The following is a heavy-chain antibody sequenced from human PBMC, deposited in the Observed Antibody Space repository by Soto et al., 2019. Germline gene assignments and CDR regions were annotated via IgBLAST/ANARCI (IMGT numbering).Heavy chain of an antibody. CDR1: GGSISSYY. D-gene: IGHD3-9*01. CDR2: IYYSGST. V-gene: IGHV4-59*08. J-gene: IGHJ4*02. CDR3: ARGSWLLSPNFDY. Sequence: SETLSLTCPVSGGSISSYYWSWIRQPPGKGLEWIGYIYYSGSTNYNPSLKSRVTISVDTSKNQFSLKLSSVTAADTAVYYCARGSWLLSPNFDYWGQGTLVTVSS.